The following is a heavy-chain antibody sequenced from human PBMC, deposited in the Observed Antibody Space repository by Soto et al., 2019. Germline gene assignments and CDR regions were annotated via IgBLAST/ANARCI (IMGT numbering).Heavy chain of an antibody. CDR2: IYYSGST. Sequence: SETLSLTCTVSGGSISSNYYYGGWIRQPPGKGLEWIGSIYYSGSTYYNPSLKSRVTISVDTSKNQFSLKLSSVTAADTAVYYCARPSGSYLYYFDYWGQGALVTVSS. CDR1: GGSISSNYYY. V-gene: IGHV4-39*01. D-gene: IGHD1-26*01. CDR3: ARPSGSYLYYFDY. J-gene: IGHJ4*02.